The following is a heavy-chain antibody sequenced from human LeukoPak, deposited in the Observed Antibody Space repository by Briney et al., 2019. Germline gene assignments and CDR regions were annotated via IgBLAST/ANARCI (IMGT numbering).Heavy chain of an antibody. J-gene: IGHJ6*02. CDR3: AGWPRPDIVVVVAATSSGMDV. Sequence: GGSLRLSCAASGFTFSSYGMHWVRQAPGKGLEWVAVISYDGSYKYYADSVKGRFTISRDNSKNTLYLQMNSLRAEDTSVYYCAGWPRPDIVVVVAATSSGMDVWGQGTTVTVSS. CDR1: GFTFSSYG. V-gene: IGHV3-30*03. D-gene: IGHD2-15*01. CDR2: ISYDGSYK.